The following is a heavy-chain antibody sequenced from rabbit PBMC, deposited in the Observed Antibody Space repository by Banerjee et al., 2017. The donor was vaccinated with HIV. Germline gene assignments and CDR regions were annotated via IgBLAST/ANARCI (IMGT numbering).Heavy chain of an antibody. CDR1: GFDLSNSA. CDR2: IYTGSSTIT. V-gene: IGHV1S40*01. J-gene: IGHJ4*01. CDR3: ARDYTGYVVYDGALDL. Sequence: QSLEESGGGLVKPEGSLTLTCTASGFDLSNSAICWVRQAPGKRPEWIACIYTGSSTITDYARWAKGRFTISKTSSTTVTLQMTSLTVADTATYFCARDYTGYVVYDGALDLWGPGTLVTVS. D-gene: IGHD7-1*01.